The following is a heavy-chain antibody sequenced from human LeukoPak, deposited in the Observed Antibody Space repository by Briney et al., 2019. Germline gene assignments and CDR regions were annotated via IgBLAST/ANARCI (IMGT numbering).Heavy chain of an antibody. J-gene: IGHJ4*02. CDR2: IYYSGST. Sequence: PSETLSLTCTVSGGSISSYYWSWIRQPPGKGLEWIGYIYYSGSTNYNPSLKSRVTISVDTSKNQFSLKLSPVTAADTAVYYCARDVLAAAGTELWGQGTLVTVSS. CDR1: GGSISSYY. V-gene: IGHV4-59*01. D-gene: IGHD6-13*01. CDR3: ARDVLAAAGTEL.